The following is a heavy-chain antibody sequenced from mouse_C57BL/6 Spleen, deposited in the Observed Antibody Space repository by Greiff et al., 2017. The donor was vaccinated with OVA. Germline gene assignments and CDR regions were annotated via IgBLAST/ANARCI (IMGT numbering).Heavy chain of an antibody. J-gene: IGHJ1*03. CDR3: ARGYDGYFDV. CDR1: GYTFTSYW. CDR2: IHPNSGST. D-gene: IGHD2-2*01. V-gene: IGHV1-64*01. Sequence: QVHVKQPGAELVKPGASVKLSCKASGYTFTSYWMHWVKQRPGQGLEWIGMIHPNSGSTNYNEKFKSKATLTVDKSSSTAYMQLSSLTSEDSAVYYCARGYDGYFDVWGTGTTVTVSS.